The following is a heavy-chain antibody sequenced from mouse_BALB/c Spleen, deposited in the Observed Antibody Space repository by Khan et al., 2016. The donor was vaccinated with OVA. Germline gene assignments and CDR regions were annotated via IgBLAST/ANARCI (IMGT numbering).Heavy chain of an antibody. CDR1: GFIFSSYS. Sequence: EVELVESGGDLVKPGGSLKLSCAASGFIFSSYSMSLVRQTPDKRLEWVATISSGGDYTYYPDNVKGRFTISRDNAKNTLYLQMNSLKSEDTAMYYCASHLTGSFAYWGQGTLVTVSA. J-gene: IGHJ3*01. CDR3: ASHLTGSFAY. V-gene: IGHV5-6*01. D-gene: IGHD4-1*01. CDR2: ISSGGDYT.